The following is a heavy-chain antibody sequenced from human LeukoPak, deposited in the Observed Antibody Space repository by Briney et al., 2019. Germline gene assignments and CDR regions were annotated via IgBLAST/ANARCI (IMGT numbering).Heavy chain of an antibody. V-gene: IGHV3-64D*06. Sequence: GGSLRLSCSASGFTFSSYAMHWVRQAPGKGLEYVSAISSNGGSTYYADSVKGRFTISRDNSKNTLYLQMSSPRAEDTAVFYCVKDLGMVRGVKQTDYWGQGTLVTVSS. CDR2: ISSNGGST. J-gene: IGHJ4*02. CDR1: GFTFSSYA. CDR3: VKDLGMVRGVKQTDY. D-gene: IGHD3-10*01.